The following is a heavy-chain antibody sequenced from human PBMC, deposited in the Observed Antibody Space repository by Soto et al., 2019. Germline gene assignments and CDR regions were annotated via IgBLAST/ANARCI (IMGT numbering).Heavy chain of an antibody. CDR2: ISGSGGST. J-gene: IGHJ4*02. D-gene: IGHD2-2*01. CDR3: AKLYCSSTSCYDSYFDY. CDR1: GFTFSSYA. Sequence: GGSLRLSCAASGFTFSSYAMSWVRQAPGKGLEWVSAISGSGGSTYYADSVKGRFTISRDNSKNTLYLQMNSLRAEDTAVYYCAKLYCSSTSCYDSYFDYWGQGTLVTVSS. V-gene: IGHV3-23*01.